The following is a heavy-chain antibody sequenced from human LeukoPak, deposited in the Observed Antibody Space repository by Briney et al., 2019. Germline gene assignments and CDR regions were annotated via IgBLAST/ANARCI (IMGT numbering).Heavy chain of an antibody. CDR3: ARDATTLTRGAFDI. CDR1: GGSISSYY. D-gene: IGHD1-1*01. V-gene: IGHV4-59*01. CDR2: IYYSGST. Sequence: PSETLSLTCTVSGGSISSYYWSWIRQPPGKGLEWIGYIYYSGSTNYNPSLKSRVTISVDTSKNQFSLKLSSVTAADTAVYYCARDATTLTRGAFDIWGQGTMDTVSS. J-gene: IGHJ3*02.